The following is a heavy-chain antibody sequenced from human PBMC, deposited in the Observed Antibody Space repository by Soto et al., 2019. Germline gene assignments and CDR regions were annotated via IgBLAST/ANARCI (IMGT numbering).Heavy chain of an antibody. J-gene: IGHJ3*02. CDR1: GFTFSSNY. CDR3: ARVGNYYDSSGYHDAFDI. D-gene: IGHD3-22*01. Sequence: GGSLRLSCAASGFTFSSNYMSWVRQAPGKGLEWVSVIYSGGSTYYADSVKGRFTISRDNSKNTLYLQMNSLRAEDTAVYYCARVGNYYDSSGYHDAFDIWGQGTMVTVSS. V-gene: IGHV3-66*01. CDR2: IYSGGST.